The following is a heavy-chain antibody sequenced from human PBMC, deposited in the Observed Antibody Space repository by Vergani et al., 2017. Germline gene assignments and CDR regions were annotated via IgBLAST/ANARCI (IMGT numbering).Heavy chain of an antibody. Sequence: EVQLLESGGGLVQPGGSLRPSCAASGFTFSSYAMSWVRQAPGKGLEWVSAISGSGGSTYYADSVKGRFTISRDNSKNTLYLQMNSLRAEDTAVYYCAKDRTYYDVWGGYCHYYCGMDVWGQGTTVTVSS. J-gene: IGHJ6*02. CDR2: ISGSGGST. V-gene: IGHV3-23*01. CDR1: GFTFSSYA. D-gene: IGHD3-3*01. CDR3: AKDRTYYDVWGGYCHYYCGMDV.